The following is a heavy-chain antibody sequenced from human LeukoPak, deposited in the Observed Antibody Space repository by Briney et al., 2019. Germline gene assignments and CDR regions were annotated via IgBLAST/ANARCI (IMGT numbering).Heavy chain of an antibody. V-gene: IGHV3-23*01. Sequence: GGSLRLSCAASGFTFSSYAMSWVRQAPGKGLEWVSAISGSGGSTYYADSVKGWFTISRDNSKNTLYLQMNSLRAEDTAVYYCAKDLGSNDAFDIWGQGTMVTVSS. CDR1: GFTFSSYA. J-gene: IGHJ3*02. CDR3: AKDLGSNDAFDI. CDR2: ISGSGGST. D-gene: IGHD6-13*01.